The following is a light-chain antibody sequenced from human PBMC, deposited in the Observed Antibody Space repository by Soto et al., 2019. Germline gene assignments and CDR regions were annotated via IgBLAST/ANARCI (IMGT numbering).Light chain of an antibody. J-gene: IGLJ2*01. V-gene: IGLV2-14*01. CDR3: SSYTNSSTLVV. Sequence: QSALTQPASVSGSPGQSITISCTGTSSDVGGYNYVSWYQQHPGKAPKLMIYDVSNRPSGLSNRFSGSKSGNTASLTISGLQAEDEAEYYCSSYTNSSTLVVFCGGTKLTVL. CDR2: DVS. CDR1: SSDVGGYNY.